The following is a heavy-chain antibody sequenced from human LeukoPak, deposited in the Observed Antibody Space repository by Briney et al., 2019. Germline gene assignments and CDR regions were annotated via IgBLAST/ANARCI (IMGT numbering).Heavy chain of an antibody. CDR1: GFTFDNYG. D-gene: IGHD2-21*02. CDR2: VNWNGGRT. CDR3: ATDRDNSDWQKRFDS. J-gene: IGHJ4*02. V-gene: IGHV3-20*04. Sequence: PGGSLRLSCAASGFTFDNYGMSWVRQAPGKGLEWLCGVNWNGGRTTYADSVKGRFTISRDNAKNSLYLQMHGLRAEDTAVYYCATDRDNSDWQKRFDSWGQGTLVTVSS.